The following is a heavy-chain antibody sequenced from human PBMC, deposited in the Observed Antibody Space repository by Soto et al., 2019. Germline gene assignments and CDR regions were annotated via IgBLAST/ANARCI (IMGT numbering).Heavy chain of an antibody. J-gene: IGHJ4*02. CDR1: GLSPTTNETS. Sequence: QITLKESGPTLVEPTQTLTLTCTFSGLSPTTNETSVGWIRQPPGKALEWLALIYWDDDKRYSPSLKNRLTITKDTSKNQVVLTMSNMDSVDTATYYCVHRRGSGGSCDSFDYWGQGTLVAVSS. V-gene: IGHV2-5*02. D-gene: IGHD2-15*01. CDR3: VHRRGSGGSCDSFDY. CDR2: IYWDDDK.